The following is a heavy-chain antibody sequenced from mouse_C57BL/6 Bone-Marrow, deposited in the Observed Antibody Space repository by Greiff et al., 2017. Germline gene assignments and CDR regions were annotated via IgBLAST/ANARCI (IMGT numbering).Heavy chain of an antibody. D-gene: IGHD3-2*02. V-gene: IGHV5-4*01. CDR3: ARGGLRLHYYAMDY. Sequence: EVHLVESGGGLVKPGGSLKLSCAASGFTFSSYAMSWVRQTPEKRLEWVATISDGGSYTYYPDNVKGRFTISRDNAKNNLYLQMSHLKSEDTAMYYCARGGLRLHYYAMDYWGQGTSVTVSS. CDR1: GFTFSSYA. CDR2: ISDGGSYT. J-gene: IGHJ4*01.